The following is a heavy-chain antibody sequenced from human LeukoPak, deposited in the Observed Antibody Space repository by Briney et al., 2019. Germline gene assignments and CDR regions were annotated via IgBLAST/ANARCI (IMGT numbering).Heavy chain of an antibody. CDR2: ITDNGFNI. V-gene: IGHV3-23*01. J-gene: IGHJ5*02. Sequence: GGSLRLSCAASGFTFNNDAMAWVRQAPEEGLEWVSSITDNGFNIYYADSVKGRFTISRDNSKNTLYLQMNSLRAADTALYYCAKGLRGNYDHWGQGTLVTVSS. D-gene: IGHD1-26*01. CDR3: AKGLRGNYDH. CDR1: GFTFNNDA.